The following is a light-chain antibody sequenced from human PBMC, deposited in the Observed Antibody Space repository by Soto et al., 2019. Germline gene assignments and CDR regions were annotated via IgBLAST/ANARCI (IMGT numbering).Light chain of an antibody. V-gene: IGLV1-51*01. CDR2: DNN. CDR1: TSNIARNY. J-gene: IGLJ2*01. CDR3: AVWDSSRGAVL. Sequence: QSVLTQPPSVSAAPGQTVTLSCSGSTSNIARNYVSWYQQLPGTAPKLLIYDNNKRTSGIPDRFSGSKAGPSATLGITGLQTEDEANYYCAVWDSSRGAVLFGGGTQLTVL.